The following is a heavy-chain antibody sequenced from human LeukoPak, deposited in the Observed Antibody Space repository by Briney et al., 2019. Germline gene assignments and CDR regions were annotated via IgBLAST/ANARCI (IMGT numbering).Heavy chain of an antibody. CDR2: IYHSGST. Sequence: SETLSLTCAVSGGSISSSNWWSWVRQPPGKGLEWIGEIYHSGSTNYNPSLKSRVTISVDKSKNQFSLKLSSVTAADTAVYYSARSSSWSSVYFDYWGQGTLVTVSS. J-gene: IGHJ4*02. CDR1: GGSISSSNW. CDR3: ARSSSWSSVYFDY. V-gene: IGHV4-4*02. D-gene: IGHD6-13*01.